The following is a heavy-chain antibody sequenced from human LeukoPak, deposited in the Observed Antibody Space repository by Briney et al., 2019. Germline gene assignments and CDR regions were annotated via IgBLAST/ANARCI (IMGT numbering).Heavy chain of an antibody. D-gene: IGHD3-10*01. CDR2: IYFTGTT. CDR1: GGSLNNHY. CDR3: ARGGGSPRN. Sequence: ASETLSLTCTVSGGSLNNHYWSWIRQPPGMGLEWVGYIYFTGTTNYNPSLKSRVTISLDKSKNQFSLKLSSVTATDTAIYYCARGGGSPRNWGQGTLVTVSS. J-gene: IGHJ4*02. V-gene: IGHV4-59*11.